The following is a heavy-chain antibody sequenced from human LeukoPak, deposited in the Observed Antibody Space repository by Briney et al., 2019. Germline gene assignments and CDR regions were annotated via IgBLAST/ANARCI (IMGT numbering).Heavy chain of an antibody. CDR1: GVSISSYY. CDR2: IYYSGST. Sequence: SETLSLTCTVSGVSISSYYWSWIRQPPGKGLEWIGYIYYSGSTNYNPSLKSRVTISVDTSKNQFSLKLSSVTAADTAVYYCARHARELERRSGAFDYWGQGTLVTVSS. J-gene: IGHJ4*02. D-gene: IGHD1-1*01. CDR3: ARHARELERRSGAFDY. V-gene: IGHV4-59*08.